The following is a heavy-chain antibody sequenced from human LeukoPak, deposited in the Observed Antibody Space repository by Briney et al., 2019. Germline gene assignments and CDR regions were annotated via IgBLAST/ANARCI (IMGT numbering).Heavy chain of an antibody. J-gene: IGHJ4*02. Sequence: SETLSLTCAVYGGSFSGYYWSWLRQPAGKGLEWIGRIYTSGSTNYNPSLKSRVTISVDASKNQFSLKLSSVTAADTAVYYCARITIFGVVNPDYWGQGTLVTVSS. CDR2: IYTSGST. CDR3: ARITIFGVVNPDY. CDR1: GGSFSGYY. D-gene: IGHD3-3*01. V-gene: IGHV4-59*10.